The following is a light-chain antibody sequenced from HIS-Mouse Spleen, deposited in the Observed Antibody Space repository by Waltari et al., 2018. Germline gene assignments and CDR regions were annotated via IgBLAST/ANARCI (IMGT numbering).Light chain of an antibody. Sequence: QSALTQPASVSGSPGQSITISCTRTSSGVGSHNLVSCYQQHPGKAPNLMIYEGSKRPSGVSNRFSGSKSGNTASLTISGLQAEDEADYYCCSYAGSSTYWVFGGGTKLTVL. CDR3: CSYAGSSTYWV. J-gene: IGLJ3*02. V-gene: IGLV2-23*01. CDR2: EGS. CDR1: SSGVGSHNL.